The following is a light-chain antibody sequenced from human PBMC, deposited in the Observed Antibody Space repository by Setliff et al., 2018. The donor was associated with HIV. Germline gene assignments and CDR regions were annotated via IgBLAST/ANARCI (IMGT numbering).Light chain of an antibody. CDR1: SSDVGGYNY. V-gene: IGLV2-14*03. CDR2: DVS. CDR3: SSYASNTPLWV. J-gene: IGLJ3*02. Sequence: QSVLTQPGSVSGSPGQSITISCTGTSSDVGGYNYVSWYQQHPGKAPKLIIYDVSDWPSGVSDRFSGSKSGNTASLTTAGLRTEDEGDYYCSSYASNTPLWVFGGGTKVTVL.